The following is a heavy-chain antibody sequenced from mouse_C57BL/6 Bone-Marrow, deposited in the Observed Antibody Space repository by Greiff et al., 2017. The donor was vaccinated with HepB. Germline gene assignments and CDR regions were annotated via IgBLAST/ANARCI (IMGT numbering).Heavy chain of an antibody. CDR2: IEPSDSYT. Sequence: QVQLQQPGAELVMPGASVKLSCKASGYTFTSYWMHWVKQRPGQGLEWIGEIEPSDSYTNYNQKFKGKSTLTLDKSSNTAYMQLSSLTSEDSAVYYCARAYDYDFDYWGQGTTLTVSS. J-gene: IGHJ2*01. D-gene: IGHD2-4*01. CDR3: ARAYDYDFDY. V-gene: IGHV1-69*01. CDR1: GYTFTSYW.